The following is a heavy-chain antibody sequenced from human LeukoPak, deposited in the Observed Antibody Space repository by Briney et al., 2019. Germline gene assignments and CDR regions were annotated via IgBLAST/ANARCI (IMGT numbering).Heavy chain of an antibody. CDR1: GGTFSSYA. D-gene: IGHD6-19*01. CDR3: ARDGSEEAFDI. J-gene: IGHJ3*02. CDR2: IIPILGIA. V-gene: IGHV1-69*04. Sequence: GASVKVSCKASGGTFSSYAISWVRQAPGQGLEWMGRIIPILGIANYAQKFQGRVTITADKSTSTAYMELSSLRSEDTAVYYCARDGSEEAFDIWGQGTMVTVSS.